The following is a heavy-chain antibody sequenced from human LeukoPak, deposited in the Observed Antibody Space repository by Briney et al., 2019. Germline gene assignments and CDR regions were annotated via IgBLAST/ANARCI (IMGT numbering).Heavy chain of an antibody. J-gene: IGHJ4*02. V-gene: IGHV3-7*01. CDR2: IKQDGSEK. D-gene: IGHD3-16*02. Sequence: PGGSLRLSCAASGFTFSSYWMRWVRQAPGKGLEWVANIKQDGSEKYYVDSVKGRFTISRDNAKNSLYLQMNSLRAEDTAVYYCARAGEYYVWGSYRPDYWGQGTLVTVSS. CDR1: GFTFSSYW. CDR3: ARAGEYYVWGSYRPDY.